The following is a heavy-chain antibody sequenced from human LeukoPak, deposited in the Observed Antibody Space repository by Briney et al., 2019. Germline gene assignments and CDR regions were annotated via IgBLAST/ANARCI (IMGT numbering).Heavy chain of an antibody. D-gene: IGHD1-26*01. CDR3: AKDPFRSGSSYYFDY. V-gene: IGHV3-9*01. CDR1: GFTFDDYA. CDR2: ISWNSGSI. J-gene: IGHJ4*02. Sequence: GGSLRLSCAAPGFTFDDYAMHWVRQAPGKGLEWVSGISWNSGSIGYADSVKGRFTISRDNAKNSLYLQMNSLRAEDTALYYCAKDPFRSGSSYYFDYWGQGTLVTVSS.